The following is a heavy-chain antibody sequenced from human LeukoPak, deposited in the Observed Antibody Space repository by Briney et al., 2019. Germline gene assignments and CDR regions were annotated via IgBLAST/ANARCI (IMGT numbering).Heavy chain of an antibody. CDR1: GFTFSSYE. CDR3: ARDRGYCSSTSCSRDPFDI. CDR2: VSSSGSTI. J-gene: IGHJ3*02. D-gene: IGHD2-2*01. Sequence: QTGGSLRLSCAASGFTFSSYEMNWVRQAPGKGLEWVSYVSSSGSTIYYADSVKGRFTISRDNAKNSLYLQMNSLRAEDTALYYCARDRGYCSSTSCSRDPFDIWGQGTMVTVSS. V-gene: IGHV3-48*03.